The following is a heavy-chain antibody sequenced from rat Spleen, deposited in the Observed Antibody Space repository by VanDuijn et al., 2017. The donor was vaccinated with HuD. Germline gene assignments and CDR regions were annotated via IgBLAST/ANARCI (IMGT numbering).Heavy chain of an antibody. CDR3: ATSPYYWYFDF. Sequence: EVQLVETGGGLVQPGRSLKLSCAASGFTFSDYNMAWVRQAPKKGLEWVATISYDGGSTYYRDSVKGRFTISRDNAKSTLYLQMDSLRSEDTATYYCATSPYYWYFDFWGPGTMVTVSS. D-gene: IGHD1-12*01. V-gene: IGHV5-7*01. CDR1: GFTFSDYN. J-gene: IGHJ1*01. CDR2: ISYDGGST.